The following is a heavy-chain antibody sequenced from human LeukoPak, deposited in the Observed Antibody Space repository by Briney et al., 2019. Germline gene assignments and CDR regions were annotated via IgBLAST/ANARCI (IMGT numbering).Heavy chain of an antibody. Sequence: SETLSLTCAVYGGSFSGYYWSWIRQPPGKGLDWIGRIYTSGSTNYNPSLKSRVTISVDTSNNQFSLKLSSVTAADTAVYYCARVAGSWVYAIFRRGSYYFDSWGQGTLVTVSS. CDR3: ARVAGSWVYAIFRRGSYYFDS. J-gene: IGHJ4*02. D-gene: IGHD2-8*01. CDR1: GGSFSGYY. V-gene: IGHV4-34*01. CDR2: IYTSGST.